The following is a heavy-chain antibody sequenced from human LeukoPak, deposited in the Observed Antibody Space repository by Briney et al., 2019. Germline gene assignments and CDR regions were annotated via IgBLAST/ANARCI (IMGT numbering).Heavy chain of an antibody. CDR3: ARGRGRKGRDVLLWFGEFNFDY. J-gene: IGHJ4*02. CDR1: GGTFSSYA. D-gene: IGHD3-10*01. V-gene: IGHV1-8*02. CDR2: MNPNSGNT. Sequence: GASVKVSCKASGGTFSSYAINWVRQATGQGLEWMGWMNPNSGNTGYAQKFQGRVTMTRNTSISTAYMELSSLRSEDTAVYYCARGRGRKGRDVLLWFGEFNFDYWGQGTLVTVSS.